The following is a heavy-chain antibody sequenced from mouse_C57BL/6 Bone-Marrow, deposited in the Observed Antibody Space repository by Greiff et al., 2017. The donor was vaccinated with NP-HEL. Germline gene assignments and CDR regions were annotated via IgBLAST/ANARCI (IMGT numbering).Heavy chain of an antibody. Sequence: VQLQHSVAELVRPGASVKLSCTASGFNIKNTYMHWVKQRPEQGLEWIGRIDPANGNTKYAPKFQGKATITADTSSNTAYLQLSSLTSEDTAIYYCARKNYYYGSSYYAMDYWGQGTSVTVSS. V-gene: IGHV14-3*01. CDR3: ARKNYYYGSSYYAMDY. CDR1: GFNIKNTY. CDR2: IDPANGNT. D-gene: IGHD1-1*01. J-gene: IGHJ4*01.